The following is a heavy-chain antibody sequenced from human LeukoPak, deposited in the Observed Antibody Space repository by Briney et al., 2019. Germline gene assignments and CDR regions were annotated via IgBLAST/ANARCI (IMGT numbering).Heavy chain of an antibody. CDR3: ARQVNGGNFDY. CDR2: IYPGDSDT. D-gene: IGHD2-8*01. CDR1: GYSFITYW. V-gene: IGHV5-51*01. J-gene: IGHJ4*02. Sequence: GESLKISCKASGYSFITYWIGWVRRMPGKGLEWMGIIYPGDSDTRYSPSFQGQVTFSVDKSISTAYLQWSSLEASDTAIYYCARQVNGGNFDYWGQGTLVTISS.